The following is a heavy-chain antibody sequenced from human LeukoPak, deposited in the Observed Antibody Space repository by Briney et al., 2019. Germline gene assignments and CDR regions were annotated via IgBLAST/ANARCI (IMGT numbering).Heavy chain of an antibody. CDR2: IYHSGST. J-gene: IGHJ4*02. D-gene: IGHD6-13*01. CDR3: AREDSSSWYYFDY. Sequence: PSETLSLTCTVSGGSISSGSYYWSWIRQPPGKGLEWIGYIYHSGSTYYNPSLKSRVTISVDRSKNQFSLKLSSVTAADTAVYYCAREDSSSWYYFDYWGQGTLVTVSS. CDR1: GGSISSGSYY. V-gene: IGHV4-30-2*01.